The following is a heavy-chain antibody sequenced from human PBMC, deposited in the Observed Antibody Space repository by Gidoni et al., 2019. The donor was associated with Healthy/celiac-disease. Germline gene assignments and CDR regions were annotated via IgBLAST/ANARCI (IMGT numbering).Heavy chain of an antibody. Sequence: EVQLLESGGGLVQPGGSLRLSCAASGFTFSSYAMSWVRQAPGKGLEWVSAISGSGGSTYYADSVKGRFTISRDNSKNTLYLQMNSLRAEDTAVYYCAKDLAPYSSGWYGEFDYWGQGTLVTVSS. V-gene: IGHV3-23*01. CDR2: ISGSGGST. J-gene: IGHJ4*02. CDR1: GFTFSSYA. D-gene: IGHD6-19*01. CDR3: AKDLAPYSSGWYGEFDY.